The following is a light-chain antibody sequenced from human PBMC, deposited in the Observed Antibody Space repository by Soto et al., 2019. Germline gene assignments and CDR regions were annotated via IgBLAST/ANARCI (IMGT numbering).Light chain of an antibody. CDR2: GNS. Sequence: QLVLTQPPSLSGTPGQRVTISCTGSSSNIGAGYDVHWYQQLPGTAPKLLIYGNSNRPSGVPDRFSGSKSGTSASLAITGLQAEDEADYYWQSYDSSLSGYVFGTGTKVTVL. CDR3: QSYDSSLSGYV. V-gene: IGLV1-40*01. CDR1: SSNIGAGYD. J-gene: IGLJ1*01.